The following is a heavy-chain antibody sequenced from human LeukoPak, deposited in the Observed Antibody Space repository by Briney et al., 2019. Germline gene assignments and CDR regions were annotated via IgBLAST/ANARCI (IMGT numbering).Heavy chain of an antibody. CDR2: ISAYNGNT. V-gene: IGHV1-18*04. Sequence: ASVKVSCKASGYTFTSYGISWVRQAPGQGLEWMGWISAYNGNTNYAQKLQGRVTMTTDTSTSTAYMELRSLRSDDTAVYYCARDRPSRGYCSGGTCPLFDYWGQGTLATVSS. CDR1: GYTFTSYG. D-gene: IGHD2-15*01. J-gene: IGHJ4*02. CDR3: ARDRPSRGYCSGGTCPLFDY.